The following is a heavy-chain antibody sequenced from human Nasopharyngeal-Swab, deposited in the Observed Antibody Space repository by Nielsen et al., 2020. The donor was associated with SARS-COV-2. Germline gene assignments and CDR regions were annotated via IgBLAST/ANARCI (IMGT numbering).Heavy chain of an antibody. Sequence: GGSLRLSCAASGFTFSSYGMHWVRQAPGKGLEWVAVISYDGSNKYYADSVKGRFTISRDNSKNTLYLQMNSLRAEDTAVYYCAKAHGGGFYYYYMGVWGKGTTVTVSS. CDR1: GFTFSSYG. J-gene: IGHJ6*03. CDR2: ISYDGSNK. D-gene: IGHD2-15*01. V-gene: IGHV3-30*18. CDR3: AKAHGGGFYYYYMGV.